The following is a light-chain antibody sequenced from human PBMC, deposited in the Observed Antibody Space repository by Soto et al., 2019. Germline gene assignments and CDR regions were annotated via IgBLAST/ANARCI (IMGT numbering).Light chain of an antibody. CDR2: LGS. CDR1: QSLLHSNGYNY. J-gene: IGKJ1*01. Sequence: DIVMTQSPLSLPVTPGEPASISCRSSQSLLHSNGYNYLDWYLQKPGQSPQLLIYLGSNRASGVPDRLSGSGSGTDFTLKISRVEAEDVGVYYCMQDLQTLHTFGQGTKVEIK. CDR3: MQDLQTLHT. V-gene: IGKV2-28*01.